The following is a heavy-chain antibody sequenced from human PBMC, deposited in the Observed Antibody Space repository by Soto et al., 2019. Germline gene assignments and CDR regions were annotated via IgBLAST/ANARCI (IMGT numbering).Heavy chain of an antibody. CDR2: IYYSGST. CDR3: ARLPEYGDYIGLYYFDY. V-gene: IGHV4-39*01. Sequence: SETLSLTCTVSGGSISSSSYYWGWIRQPPGKGLEWIGSIYYSGSTYYNPSLKSRVTISVDTSKNQFSLKLSSVTAADTAVYYCARLPEYGDYIGLYYFDYWGQGTLVTVSS. J-gene: IGHJ4*02. CDR1: GGSISSSSYY. D-gene: IGHD4-17*01.